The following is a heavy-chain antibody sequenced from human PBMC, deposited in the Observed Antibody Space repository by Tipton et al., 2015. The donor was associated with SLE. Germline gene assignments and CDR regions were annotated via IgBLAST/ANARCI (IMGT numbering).Heavy chain of an antibody. CDR1: GFTVSSNY. J-gene: IGHJ2*01. D-gene: IGHD3-10*01. CDR2: IYSGGST. V-gene: IGHV3-53*01. Sequence: SLRLSCAASGFTVSSNYMNWVRQAPGKGLEWVSVIYSGGSTYYADSVNGRFTISRDNAKNSLSLQMNSLRADDTAVYFCARNHPNYGSADWYFDLWGRGTLVTVSS. CDR3: ARNHPNYGSADWYFDL.